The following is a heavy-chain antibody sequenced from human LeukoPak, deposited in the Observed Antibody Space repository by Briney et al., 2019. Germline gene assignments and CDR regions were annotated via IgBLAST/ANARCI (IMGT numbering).Heavy chain of an antibody. Sequence: PGGSLRLSRAASGFTFSSFSMSWVRQAPGKGREWVSAISGSGGSTSYAQKFQGRVTMTRDMSTRTDYMALSSLRYEDTAVYYCASDVSSNSSWWFDPWGQGTLVIVSS. CDR1: GFTFSSFS. CDR3: ASDVSSNSSWWFDP. CDR2: ISGSGGST. V-gene: IGHV3-23*01. J-gene: IGHJ5*02. D-gene: IGHD2-2*01.